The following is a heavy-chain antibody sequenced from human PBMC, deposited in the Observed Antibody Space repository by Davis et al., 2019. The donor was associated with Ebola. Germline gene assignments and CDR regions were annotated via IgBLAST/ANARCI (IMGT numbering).Heavy chain of an antibody. CDR2: IIPILGIA. V-gene: IGHV1-69*04. CDR1: LCTFSSYA. D-gene: IGHD3-10*01. Sequence: SSVTVSRKASLCTFSSYAISCLRQPPGQGLEWLGRIIPILGIANYAQKFQGRVTITADKSTSTAYMELSSLRSEDTAVYYCARDLGDPSDYWGQGTLVTVSS. CDR3: ARDLGDPSDY. J-gene: IGHJ4*02.